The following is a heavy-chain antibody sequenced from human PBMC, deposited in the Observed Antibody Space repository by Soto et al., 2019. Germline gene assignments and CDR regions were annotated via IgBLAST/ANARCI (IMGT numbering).Heavy chain of an antibody. V-gene: IGHV4-4*02. Sequence: QVQLQESGPGLVKPSGTLSLTCAVSGGSISSSNWWSWVRQPPGKGLEWIGEIYHSGSTNYNPSLKSRVTISVDKSKNQFSLKLSSVTAADTAVYYCARDRGGITGTTYYYCGMDVWGQGTTVTVSS. CDR2: IYHSGST. D-gene: IGHD1-20*01. CDR3: ARDRGGITGTTYYYCGMDV. J-gene: IGHJ6*02. CDR1: GGSISSSNW.